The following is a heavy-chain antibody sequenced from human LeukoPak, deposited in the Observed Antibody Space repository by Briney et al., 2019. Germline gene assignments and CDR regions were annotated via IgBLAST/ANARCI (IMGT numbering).Heavy chain of an antibody. CDR3: ARDGGPELTAFDI. D-gene: IGHD1-14*01. CDR1: GGSLSGYY. V-gene: IGHV4-31*11. J-gene: IGHJ3*02. Sequence: SETLSLTCAVYGGSLSGYYWSWIRQHPGKGLEWIGYIYYSGSTYYNPSLKSRVTISVDTSKNQFSLKLSSVTAADTAVYYCARDGGPELTAFDIWGQGTMVTVSS. CDR2: IYYSGST.